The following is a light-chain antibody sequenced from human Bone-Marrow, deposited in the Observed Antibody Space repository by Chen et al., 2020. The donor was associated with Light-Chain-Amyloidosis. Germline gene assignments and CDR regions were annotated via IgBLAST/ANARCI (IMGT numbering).Light chain of an antibody. CDR3: QGWDRSSDRPV. CDR1: NIGSTS. Sequence: SYVLTHPSSASAAPGQPATTACGGTNIGSTSVHWSQQTPRQAPRRVVYDDSDRPAGIPERLSGSNSGNTATLTISRVEAGDEADDYCQGWDRSSDRPVFGGGTKLTVL. V-gene: IGLV3-21*02. J-gene: IGLJ3*02. CDR2: DDS.